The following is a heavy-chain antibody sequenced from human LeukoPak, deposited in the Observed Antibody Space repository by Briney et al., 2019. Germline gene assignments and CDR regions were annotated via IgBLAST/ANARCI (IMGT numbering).Heavy chain of an antibody. D-gene: IGHD1-26*01. V-gene: IGHV3-23*01. CDR1: GFTFSSYA. J-gene: IGHJ4*02. CDR2: ISGSGGST. Sequence: GGSLRLSCAASGFTFSSYAMSWVRQAPGKGLEWVSAISGSGGSTYYADSVKGRFTISRDNSKNTLYLQMNSLRAEDTAVYYCARGSGGASYYFDYWGQGTLVTVSS. CDR3: ARGSGGASYYFDY.